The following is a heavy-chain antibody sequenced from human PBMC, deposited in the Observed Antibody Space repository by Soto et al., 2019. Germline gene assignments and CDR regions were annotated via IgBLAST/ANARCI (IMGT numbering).Heavy chain of an antibody. CDR3: ARQYCSGGSRYTLDY. J-gene: IGHJ4*02. CDR1: GYTFTSYY. V-gene: IGHV1-46*01. D-gene: IGHD2-15*01. CDR2: INPSGGST. Sequence: ASVKVSCKASGYTFTSYYMHWVRQAPGQGLEWMGIINPSGGSTSYAQKFQGRVTMTRDTSTSTVYMELSSLGSEDTAVYYCARQYCSGGSRYTLDYWGQGTLVTVSS.